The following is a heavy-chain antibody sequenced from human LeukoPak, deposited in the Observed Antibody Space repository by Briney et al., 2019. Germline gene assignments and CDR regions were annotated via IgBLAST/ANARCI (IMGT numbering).Heavy chain of an antibody. Sequence: SETLSLTCAVYGGSFSGYYWTWIRQPPGKGLEWIGEINHSGSTNYNPSLKSRVTISVDTSKNQFSLKLSSVTAADTAVYYCGEIFWVPPKQRSWFPPGGREPLAPVPS. J-gene: IGHJ5*02. V-gene: IGHV4-34*01. CDR2: INHSGST. CDR1: GGSFSGYY. D-gene: IGHD3-3*01. CDR3: GEIFWVPPKQRSWFPP.